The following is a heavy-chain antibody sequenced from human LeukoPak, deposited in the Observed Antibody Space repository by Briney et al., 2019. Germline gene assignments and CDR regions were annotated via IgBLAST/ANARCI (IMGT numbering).Heavy chain of an antibody. CDR2: INHSGSN. CDR1: VGSFRGYY. CDR3: ARGRREIVVVRSNRYNWFDP. D-gene: IGHD3-22*01. J-gene: IGHJ5*02. Sequence: SETLSLTCAVYVGSFRGYYWSCIPHPPGAGLEWIGEINHSGSNNYNPSLKSRVTISVDTSKNQFSLKLSSVTAADTAVYYCARGRREIVVVRSNRYNWFDPWGQGTLVTVSS. V-gene: IGHV4-34*01.